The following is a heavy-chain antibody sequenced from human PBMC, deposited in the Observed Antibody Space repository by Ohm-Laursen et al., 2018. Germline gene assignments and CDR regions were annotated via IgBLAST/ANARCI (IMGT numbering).Heavy chain of an antibody. CDR2: IYYSGST. CDR3: ARRANSAFPYYLDY. J-gene: IGHJ4*02. Sequence: SETLSLTCTVSGVSVSSGSYYWSWIRQPPGKGLEWIGYIYYSGSTNYNPSLKSRVTIETDTPKNQLSLKLSSVTAADTAVYYCARRANSAFPYYLDYWGQGTLVTVSS. D-gene: IGHD1-26*01. CDR1: GVSVSSGSYY. V-gene: IGHV4-61*01.